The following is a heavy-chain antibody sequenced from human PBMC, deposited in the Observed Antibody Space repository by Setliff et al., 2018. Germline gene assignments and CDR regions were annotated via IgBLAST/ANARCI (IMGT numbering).Heavy chain of an antibody. V-gene: IGHV4-39*02. J-gene: IGHJ3*02. CDR1: GGSISSMSYY. CDR2: IYHSGSS. D-gene: IGHD3-3*01. CDR3: ASPRRDDLDSPFDAFDI. Sequence: ASETLSLTCTVSGGSISSMSYYWGWIRQPPGKGLEWIGSIYHSGSSYYNPSLDSRVTISLDTSKNHFSLRLSSVTAADTAVYYCASPRRDDLDSPFDAFDIWGQGTKVTVSS.